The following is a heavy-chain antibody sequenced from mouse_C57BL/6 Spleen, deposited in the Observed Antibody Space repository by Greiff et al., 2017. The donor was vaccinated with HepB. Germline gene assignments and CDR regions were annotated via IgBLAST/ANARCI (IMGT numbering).Heavy chain of an antibody. V-gene: IGHV2-2*01. CDR3: ARRTTVVGWDGFAY. J-gene: IGHJ3*01. CDR2: IWSGGST. Sequence: QVQLQQSGPGLVQPSQSLSITCTVSGFSLTSYGVHWVRQSPVKGLEWLGVIWSGGSTDYNAAFISRLSIWKDNSKSQVFFKLNSLQADDQAKDYCARRTTVVGWDGFAYWGQGTLVTVSA. D-gene: IGHD1-1*01. CDR1: GFSLTSYG.